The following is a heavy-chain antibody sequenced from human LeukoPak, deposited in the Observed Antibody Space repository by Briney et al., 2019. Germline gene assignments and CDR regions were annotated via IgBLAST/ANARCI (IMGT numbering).Heavy chain of an antibody. CDR2: IYYSGST. CDR1: GGSISSYY. CDR3: ARGWDGEAGHWFDP. Sequence: SETLSLTCTVSGGSISSYYWSWIRQPPGKGLEWIGYIYYSGSTNYNPSLKSRVTISVDTSKNQFSLKLSSVTAADTAVYYCARGWDGEAGHWFDPWGQGTLVTVSS. J-gene: IGHJ5*02. D-gene: IGHD3-10*01. V-gene: IGHV4-59*01.